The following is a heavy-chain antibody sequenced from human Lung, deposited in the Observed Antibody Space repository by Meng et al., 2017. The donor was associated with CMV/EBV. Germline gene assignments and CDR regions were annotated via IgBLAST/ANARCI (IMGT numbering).Heavy chain of an antibody. D-gene: IGHD1-26*01. Sequence: SXTXSLXCTVSGYSISSSSYHRGWIRQPPGKGLEWIGHIYYRGSTYYNPSLKSRVTMSVDTSKNQFSLKLSSVTAADTAIYYCVRTLVGGIGYWGQGTLVTVSS. J-gene: IGHJ4*02. CDR3: VRTLVGGIGY. CDR1: GYSISSSSYH. V-gene: IGHV4-39*01. CDR2: IYYRGST.